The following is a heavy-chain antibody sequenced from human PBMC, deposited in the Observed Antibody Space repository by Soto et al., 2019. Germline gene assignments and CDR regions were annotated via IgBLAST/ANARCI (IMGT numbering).Heavy chain of an antibody. CDR2: VSVSGGTT. J-gene: IGHJ4*02. Sequence: QAGGSLRLSCAASGFMFNNYAMGWVRQAPGKGLEWVSTVSVSGGTTYYADSLKGRFTISRDNSKKTVYLQMNRLRADDTAIYYCAKGLYYYDSSGYRLFDYWGQGTLVTVSS. V-gene: IGHV3-23*01. CDR1: GFMFNNYA. CDR3: AKGLYYYDSSGYRLFDY. D-gene: IGHD3-22*01.